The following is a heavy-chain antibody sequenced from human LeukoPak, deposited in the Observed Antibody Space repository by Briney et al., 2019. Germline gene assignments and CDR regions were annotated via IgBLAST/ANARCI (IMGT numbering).Heavy chain of an antibody. CDR2: IGTAGDT. Sequence: TGGSLRLSRAASGFTSSDYDMHWVRQATGKGLEWVSAIGTAGDTYYTGSVKGRFTISRENAKNSLYLQMNSLRAGDTAVYYCARVAKERVGGVYYFDYWGQGTLVTVSS. CDR1: GFTSSDYD. D-gene: IGHD1-1*01. V-gene: IGHV3-13*01. J-gene: IGHJ4*02. CDR3: ARVAKERVGGVYYFDY.